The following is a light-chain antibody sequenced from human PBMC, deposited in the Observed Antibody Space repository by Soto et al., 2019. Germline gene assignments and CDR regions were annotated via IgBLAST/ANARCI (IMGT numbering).Light chain of an antibody. Sequence: IVMTQSPATLSVSPGGRASLSCRASQSVSNNLAWYQQKPGQAPRLLIYGASTRAAGIPGRVSGSGSGTEFTRINSRLQSDDFAVYDCQQYHNAGSTVGQGTKVEI. CDR1: QSVSNN. J-gene: IGKJ1*01. V-gene: IGKV3-15*01. CDR3: QQYHNAGST. CDR2: GAS.